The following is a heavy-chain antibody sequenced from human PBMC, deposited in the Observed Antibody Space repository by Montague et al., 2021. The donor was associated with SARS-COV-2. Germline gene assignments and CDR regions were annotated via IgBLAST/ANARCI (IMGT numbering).Heavy chain of an antibody. CDR2: IYNGGSI. Sequence: SETLSLTCTVSGGSISSYYWSWIRQTPGKGLEWIGYIYNGGSIDYNPSLKSRVTISVDTSKNQFSLKLSSVTAADTAVYYCARHGPFVVVTAIHDTFDIWGQRTMVTVCS. J-gene: IGHJ3*02. V-gene: IGHV4-59*08. CDR3: ARHGPFVVVTAIHDTFDI. CDR1: GGSISSYY. D-gene: IGHD2-21*02.